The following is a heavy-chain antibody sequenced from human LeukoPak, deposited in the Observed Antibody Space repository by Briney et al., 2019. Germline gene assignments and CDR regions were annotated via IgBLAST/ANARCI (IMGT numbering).Heavy chain of an antibody. J-gene: IGHJ5*02. V-gene: IGHV4-59*01. D-gene: IGHD3-22*01. CDR3: ANTEEAYYDSSGYPP. CDR2: IYYSGST. Sequence: SETLSLTCTVSGGSISSYYWSWIRQPPGKGLEWIGYIYYSGSTNYNPSLKSRVTISVDTSKNQFSLKLSSVTAADTAVYYCANTEEAYYDSSGYPPWGQGTLVTASS. CDR1: GGSISSYY.